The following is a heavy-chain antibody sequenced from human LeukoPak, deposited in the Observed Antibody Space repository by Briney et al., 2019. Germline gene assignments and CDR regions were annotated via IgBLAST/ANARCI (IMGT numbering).Heavy chain of an antibody. CDR3: ARVRGPDGWFAP. V-gene: IGHV4-39*01. J-gene: IGHJ5*02. CDR1: GGSIDRSSYY. Sequence: SETLSLTCTVSGGSIDRSSYYWGWIRQPPGKGLEWIGSIYYSGNTYYNSSLKSRITISVNTTKNQVALKLSSVTAADTAVYYCARVRGPDGWFAPWGQGTLVSVSS. CDR2: IYYSGNT.